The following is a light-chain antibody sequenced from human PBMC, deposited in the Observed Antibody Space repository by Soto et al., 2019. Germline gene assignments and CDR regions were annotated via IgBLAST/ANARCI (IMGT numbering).Light chain of an antibody. V-gene: IGKV1-9*01. Sequence: DIQMTQSTSTLSASVGDRVTITCRASQGISSYLAWYQQKPGKAPKLLIYAASTLQSGVPSRFSGSGSGTDFTLTISSLQPEDFATYYCQQLNSYPITFGQGTRLEIK. CDR2: AAS. CDR1: QGISSY. J-gene: IGKJ5*01. CDR3: QQLNSYPIT.